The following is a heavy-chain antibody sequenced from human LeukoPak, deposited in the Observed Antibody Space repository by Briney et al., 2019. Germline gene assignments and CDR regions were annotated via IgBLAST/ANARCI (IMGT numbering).Heavy chain of an antibody. CDR1: GGTFSSYA. CDR2: IIPIFGTA. Sequence: SVKVSCKASGGTFSSYAISWVRQAPGQGLEWMGGIIPIFGTANYAQKFQGRVTITADESTSTAYMELSSLRSEDTAVYYCARGEMATIANFDYWGQGTLVTVSS. CDR3: ARGEMATIANFDY. J-gene: IGHJ4*02. D-gene: IGHD5-24*01. V-gene: IGHV1-69*13.